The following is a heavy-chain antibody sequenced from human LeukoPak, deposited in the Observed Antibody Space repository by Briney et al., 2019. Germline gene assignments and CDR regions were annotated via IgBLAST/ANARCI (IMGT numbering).Heavy chain of an antibody. J-gene: IGHJ6*03. CDR2: INHSGST. CDR3: ARGVTSYGYLYYYYYMDV. CDR1: GGSFSGYY. D-gene: IGHD5-18*01. V-gene: IGHV4-34*01. Sequence: SETLSLTCAVYGGSFSGYYWSWIRQPPGKGLEWIGEINHSGSTNYIPSLKSRVTISVDTSKNQFSLKLSSVTAADTAVYYCARGVTSYGYLYYYYYMDVWGKGTTVTVSS.